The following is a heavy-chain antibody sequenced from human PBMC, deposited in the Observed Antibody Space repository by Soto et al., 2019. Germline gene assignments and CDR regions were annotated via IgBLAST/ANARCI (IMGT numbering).Heavy chain of an antibody. D-gene: IGHD3-10*01. CDR1: GGSISSYY. CDR3: ARDTSGSGSYYNP. CDR2: IYYSGST. V-gene: IGHV4-59*01. Sequence: PSETLSLTCTVSGGSISSYYWSWIRQPPGKGLEWIGYIYYSGSTNHNPSLKSRVTISVDTSKNQFSLKLSSVTAADTAVYYCARDTSGSGSYYNPWGQGTLVTVSS. J-gene: IGHJ5*02.